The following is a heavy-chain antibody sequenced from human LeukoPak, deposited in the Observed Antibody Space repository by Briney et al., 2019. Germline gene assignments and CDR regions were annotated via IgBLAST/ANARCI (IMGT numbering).Heavy chain of an antibody. D-gene: IGHD5-12*01. V-gene: IGHV3-43*01. CDR3: AKSGYGEAGILAGRGSRYYFYDMQV. Sequence: GGSLRLSCAASGFTFHDYIMQWVRQAPGKGPEWVAFISGDGGRADYADSVKGRFTISRDNSENSLFLQMDSLTSDDTALYYCAKSGYGEAGILAGRGSRYYFYDMQVWGNGTSVTVS. CDR1: GFTFHDYI. J-gene: IGHJ6*03. CDR2: ISGDGGRA.